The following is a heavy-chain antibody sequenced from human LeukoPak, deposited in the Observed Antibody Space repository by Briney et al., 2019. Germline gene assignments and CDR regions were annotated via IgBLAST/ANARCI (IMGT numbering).Heavy chain of an antibody. CDR3: ANKNYYGSGSCPDY. Sequence: GGSLRLSCAASGFTFSSHAMSWVRQAPGKGLEWVAVISYDGSNKYYADSVKGRFTISRDTSKNTLYLQMNSLRAEDTAVYYCANKNYYGSGSCPDYWGQGTLVTVSS. J-gene: IGHJ4*02. V-gene: IGHV3-30*18. CDR2: ISYDGSNK. D-gene: IGHD3-10*01. CDR1: GFTFSSHA.